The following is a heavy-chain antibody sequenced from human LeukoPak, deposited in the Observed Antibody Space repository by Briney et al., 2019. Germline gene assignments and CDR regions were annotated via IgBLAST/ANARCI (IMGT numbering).Heavy chain of an antibody. Sequence: GASVKVSCKASGYTFTSYDINWVRQATGQGLEWMGWMNPNSGNTGYAQKFQGRVTMTRNTSISTAYMELSSLRSEDTAVYYCARVERYYYGSGSYSSYNWFDHWGQGTLVTVSS. D-gene: IGHD3-10*01. CDR3: ARVERYYYGSGSYSSYNWFDH. V-gene: IGHV1-8*01. CDR1: GYTFTSYD. CDR2: MNPNSGNT. J-gene: IGHJ5*02.